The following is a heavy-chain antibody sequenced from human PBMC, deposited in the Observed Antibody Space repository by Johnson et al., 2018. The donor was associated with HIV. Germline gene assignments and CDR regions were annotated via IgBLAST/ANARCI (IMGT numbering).Heavy chain of an antibody. Sequence: VQLVESGGGVVQPGKSLRLSCAASGFTFTKYGMSWVRQAPGKGLEWVSGINWNGGSTGYADSVRGRFTISRDNAKNSLYLQMNSLRAEDTALYYCAREIRVCSGGTCYSDAFDIWGQGTMVTVSS. V-gene: IGHV3-20*04. CDR1: GFTFTKYG. CDR3: AREIRVCSGGTCYSDAFDI. J-gene: IGHJ3*02. D-gene: IGHD2-15*01. CDR2: INWNGGST.